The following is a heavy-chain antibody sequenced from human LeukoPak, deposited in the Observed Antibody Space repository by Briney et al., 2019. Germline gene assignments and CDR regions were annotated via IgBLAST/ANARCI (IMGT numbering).Heavy chain of an antibody. CDR1: GFTFSTYA. CDR3: AKDSCSSTTCYWDY. J-gene: IGHJ4*02. Sequence: GGSLRLSCAASGFTFSTYAMSWVRQAPGTGLGWVSAISGSGGGTYYADSVKGRFTISRGNSKNTLYLQMSSLRAEDTAIYYCAKDSCSSTTCYWDYWGQGTLVTVSS. D-gene: IGHD2-2*01. V-gene: IGHV3-23*01. CDR2: ISGSGGGT.